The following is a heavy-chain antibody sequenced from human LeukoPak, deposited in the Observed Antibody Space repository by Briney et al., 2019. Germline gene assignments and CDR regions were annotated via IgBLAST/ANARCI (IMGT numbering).Heavy chain of an antibody. D-gene: IGHD3-9*01. CDR1: GGSISSGGYS. V-gene: IGHV4-30-4*07. CDR3: ARSKDILTGYCFDY. Sequence: SQTLSLTCAVSGGSISSGGYSWSWIRQPPGKGLEWIGYIYYSGSTYYNPSLKSRVTISVDTSKNQFSLKVTSVTAADTAVYYCARSKDILTGYCFDYWGQGTLVTVSS. CDR2: IYYSGST. J-gene: IGHJ4*02.